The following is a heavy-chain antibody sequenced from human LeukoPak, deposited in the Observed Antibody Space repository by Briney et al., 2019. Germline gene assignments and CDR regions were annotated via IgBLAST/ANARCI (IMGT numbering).Heavy chain of an antibody. D-gene: IGHD6-13*01. CDR1: GGSISSSSYY. J-gene: IGHJ4*02. Sequence: PSETLSLTCTVSGGSISSSSYYWGWIRQPPGKGLEWIGSIYYSGSTYYNPSLKSRVTISVDTSKNQFSLKLSSVTAADTAVYYCARKTEMLGIAAADPFDYWGQGTLVTVSS. CDR3: ARKTEMLGIAAADPFDY. CDR2: IYYSGST. V-gene: IGHV4-39*07.